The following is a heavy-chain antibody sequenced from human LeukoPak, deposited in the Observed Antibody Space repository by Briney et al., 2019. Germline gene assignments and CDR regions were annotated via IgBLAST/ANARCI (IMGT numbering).Heavy chain of an antibody. Sequence: GGSLRLSCAASGFTFSSYAMSWVRQAPGKGLEWVSGISGSGGGTYYADSVKGRFTISRDNSKNTLYMQMNSLRVEDTAVYYCARGYGYDYWGQGTPVTVSS. J-gene: IGHJ4*02. CDR2: ISGSGGGT. CDR3: ARGYGYDY. D-gene: IGHD5-18*01. V-gene: IGHV3-23*01. CDR1: GFTFSSYA.